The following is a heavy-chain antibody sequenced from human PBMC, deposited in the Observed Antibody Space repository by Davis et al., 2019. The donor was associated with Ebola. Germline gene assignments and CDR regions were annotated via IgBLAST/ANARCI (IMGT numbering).Heavy chain of an antibody. V-gene: IGHV4-34*01. D-gene: IGHD6-13*01. CDR2: INHSGST. CDR3: ARGRGIAAAGTEKYYFDY. J-gene: IGHJ4*02. CDR1: GGSFSGYY. Sequence: PSETLSLTCAVYGGSFSGYYWSWIRQPPGKGLEWIGEINHSGSTNYNPSLKSRVTISVDTSKNQFSLKLSSVTAADTAVYYCARGRGIAAAGTEKYYFDYWGQGTLVTVSS.